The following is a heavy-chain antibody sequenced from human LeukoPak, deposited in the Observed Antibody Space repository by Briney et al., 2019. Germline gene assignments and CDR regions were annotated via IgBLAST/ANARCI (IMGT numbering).Heavy chain of an antibody. D-gene: IGHD1-26*01. J-gene: IGHJ4*02. Sequence: GESLRLSCAASGFTFSNYWMSWVRQAPGKGLEWVANIKQDGSETYYVDSVKGRFTISRDNAKNSLFLQMNSLTAEDTAVYYCARKGATRGPLNYWGQGTLVTVSS. V-gene: IGHV3-7*01. CDR1: GFTFSNYW. CDR3: ARKGATRGPLNY. CDR2: IKQDGSET.